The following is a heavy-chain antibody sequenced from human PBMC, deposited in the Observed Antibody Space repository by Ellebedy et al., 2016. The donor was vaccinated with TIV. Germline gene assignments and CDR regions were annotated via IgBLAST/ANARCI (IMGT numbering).Heavy chain of an antibody. J-gene: IGHJ4*02. CDR1: GFTFSGYA. V-gene: IGHV3-33*08. CDR2: IWYDGSDQ. CDR3: ARDIGYPSGDFDY. Sequence: PGGSLRLSCAASGFTFSGYAMSWVRQALGKGLEWVAVIWYDGSDQYYADSVKGRFTVSRDNSKNTLYLQMNSLRAEDTAVYYCARDIGYPSGDFDYWGQGTLVTVSS. D-gene: IGHD1-26*01.